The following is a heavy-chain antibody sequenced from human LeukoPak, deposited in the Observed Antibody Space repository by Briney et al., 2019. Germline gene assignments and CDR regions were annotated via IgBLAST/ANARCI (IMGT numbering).Heavy chain of an antibody. J-gene: IGHJ4*02. D-gene: IGHD5-24*01. CDR3: GRDGLFFGDGYNPTDS. CDR1: GYTFTSYD. V-gene: IGHV1-8*01. CDR2: MNPNSGNT. Sequence: GASVKVSCKASGYTFTSYDINWVRQATGQGLEWMGWMNPNSGNTGYAQKFQGRVTMTRNTSISTAYMELSSLRSEDTAVYYCGRDGLFFGDGYNPTDSWGQGTLVTVSS.